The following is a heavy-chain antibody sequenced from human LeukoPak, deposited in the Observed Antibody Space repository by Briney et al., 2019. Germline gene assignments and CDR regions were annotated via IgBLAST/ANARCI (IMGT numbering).Heavy chain of an antibody. CDR2: IRSKAYGGTT. CDR1: GFTFGDYA. V-gene: IGHV3-49*03. CDR3: TRDTHYTAMVIEAQDAFDI. D-gene: IGHD5-18*01. J-gene: IGHJ3*02. Sequence: GGSLRLSCTASGFTFGDYAMSWFRQAPGKGLEWVGFIRSKAYGGTTEYAASVKGRFTISRDDSNSIAYLQMNSLKTEDTAVYYCTRDTHYTAMVIEAQDAFDIWGQGTMVTVSS.